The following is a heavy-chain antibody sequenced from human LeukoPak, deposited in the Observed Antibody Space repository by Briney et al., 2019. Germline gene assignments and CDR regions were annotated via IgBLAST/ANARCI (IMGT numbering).Heavy chain of an antibody. J-gene: IGHJ4*02. D-gene: IGHD6-13*01. CDR2: ISGSGGST. V-gene: IGHV3-23*01. CDR3: AKGRIAAAGTHSDY. Sequence: LPGGSLRLSCAASGFTFSSYAMSWARQAPGKGLEWVSAISGSGGSTYYADSVKGRFTISRDNSKNTLYLQMNSLRAEDTAVYYCAKGRIAAAGTHSDYWGQGTLVTVSS. CDR1: GFTFSSYA.